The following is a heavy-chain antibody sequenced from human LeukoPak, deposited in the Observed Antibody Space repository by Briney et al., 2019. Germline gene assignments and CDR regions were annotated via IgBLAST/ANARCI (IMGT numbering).Heavy chain of an antibody. CDR1: VLTLSHAW. D-gene: IGHD6-19*01. Sequence: TGGSLRLSCTPCVLTLSHAWMRCARGAPGRGQEWVGRIKSKTDGGTPDYAAPVKGRFTISRDDSKNTLYLQMNSLKTEDTAVYYCTTDRPSLIAEAGYFDYWGQGTLVTVSS. CDR3: TTDRPSLIAEAGYFDY. J-gene: IGHJ4*02. V-gene: IGHV3-15*01. CDR2: IKSKTDGGTP.